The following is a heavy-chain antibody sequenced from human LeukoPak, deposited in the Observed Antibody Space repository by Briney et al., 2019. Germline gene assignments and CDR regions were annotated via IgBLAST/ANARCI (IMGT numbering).Heavy chain of an antibody. Sequence: GGSLRLSCAASGFTFSSYAMSWVRQAPGKGLEWVSAISGSGGSTYYADSVKGRFTISGDNSKNTLYLQMNSLRAEDTAVYYSTIYDFWSGATRAFDIRGQGTMVTVS. V-gene: IGHV3-23*01. CDR1: GFTFSSYA. CDR2: ISGSGGST. CDR3: TIYDFWSGATRAFDI. D-gene: IGHD3-3*01. J-gene: IGHJ3*02.